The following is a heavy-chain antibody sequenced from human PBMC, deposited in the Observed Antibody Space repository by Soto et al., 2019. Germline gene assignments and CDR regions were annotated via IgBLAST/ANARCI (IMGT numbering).Heavy chain of an antibody. CDR3: VRDLDGSGSYYTDY. Sequence: VTFYCTGAGYDFSNYGITWVRQEPGQGLEWMGWIRVHNGNTNYAQKLQGRVTMTTDTSTSTAYMELRSLRSDDTAVYYCVRDLDGSGSYYTDYWGPGTLVTVSS. J-gene: IGHJ4*02. CDR2: IRVHNGNT. V-gene: IGHV1-18*01. CDR1: GYDFSNYG. D-gene: IGHD3-10*01.